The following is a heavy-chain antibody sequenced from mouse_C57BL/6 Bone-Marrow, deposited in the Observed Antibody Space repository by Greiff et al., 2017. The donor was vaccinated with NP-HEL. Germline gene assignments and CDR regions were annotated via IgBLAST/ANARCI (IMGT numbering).Heavy chain of an antibody. CDR1: GYTFTSYW. J-gene: IGHJ2*01. V-gene: IGHV1-50*01. CDR2: IDPSDSYT. CDR3: ARPADY. Sequence: VQLQQPGAELVKPGASVKLSCKASGYTFTSYWMQWVKQRPGQGLEWIGEIDPSDSYTNYNQKFKGKATLTVDTASSTAYMQLSSLTSEDAAVYYWARPADYWGQGTTLTVSS.